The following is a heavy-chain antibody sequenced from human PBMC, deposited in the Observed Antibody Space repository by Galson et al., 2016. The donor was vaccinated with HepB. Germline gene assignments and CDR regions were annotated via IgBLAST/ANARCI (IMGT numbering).Heavy chain of an antibody. CDR2: ISPNGGNT. CDR1: GFIFSSYS. J-gene: IGHJ4*02. D-gene: IGHD6-19*01. V-gene: IGHV3-64D*08. CDR3: VKEVPYTSDWYETYYFDY. Sequence: SLRLSCAASGFIFSSYSMHWVRQAPGKGLEFVSAISPNGGNTYSADSVKGRFTISGDNSKSTLYLEMSSLRPEDTAVYYCVKEVPYTSDWYETYYFDYWGQGTLVTVSS.